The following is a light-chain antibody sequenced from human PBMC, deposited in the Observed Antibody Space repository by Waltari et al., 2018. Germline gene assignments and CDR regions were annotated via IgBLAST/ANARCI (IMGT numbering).Light chain of an antibody. CDR3: QQYGRSPPT. CDR1: QSVSSSY. J-gene: IGKJ4*01. Sequence: EIVLTQSPGTLSLSPGERATLSCRASQSVSSSYLAWYQQKPGQAPRLIIYGASSRATGIPDRFSGSGSATDFTLTISRLEPDDFTVYYCQQYGRSPPTFGGGTKVEIK. CDR2: GAS. V-gene: IGKV3-20*01.